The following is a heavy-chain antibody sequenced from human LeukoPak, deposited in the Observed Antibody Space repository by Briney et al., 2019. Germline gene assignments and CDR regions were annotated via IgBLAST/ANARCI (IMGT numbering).Heavy chain of an antibody. CDR1: GFTFSDYY. CDR2: ISNTGNTI. Sequence: PGGFLRLSCVASGFTFSDYYMTWMRQTPGKGLEWVSYISNTGNTIYYADSVKGRFTISRDNSKNTLYLQMNSLRAEDTAVYYCAKPSHYYDSSGLGELDYWGQGTLVTVSS. V-gene: IGHV3-11*04. CDR3: AKPSHYYDSSGLGELDY. J-gene: IGHJ4*02. D-gene: IGHD3-22*01.